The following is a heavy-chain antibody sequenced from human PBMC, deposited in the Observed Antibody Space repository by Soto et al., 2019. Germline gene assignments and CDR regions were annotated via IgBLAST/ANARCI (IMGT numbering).Heavy chain of an antibody. CDR2: INPNSGGT. J-gene: IGHJ4*02. V-gene: IGHV1-2*04. CDR3: AREGGPYSGYDY. D-gene: IGHD5-12*01. Sequence: ASVKVSCKAAGYTFTGYYMHWVRQAPGQGLEWMGWINPNSGGTNYAQKFQGWVTMTRDTSISTAYMELSRLRSDDTAVYYCAREGGPYSGYDYWGQGTLVTVSS. CDR1: GYTFTGYY.